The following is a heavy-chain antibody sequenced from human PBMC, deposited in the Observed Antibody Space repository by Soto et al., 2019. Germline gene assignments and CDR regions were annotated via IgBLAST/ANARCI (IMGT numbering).Heavy chain of an antibody. D-gene: IGHD2-2*01. CDR3: AHGSCSSADCYPNPYLDY. CDR1: GFSLSTTAEG. Sequence: QITLKESGPTLVKPTQTLTLTCTFSGFSLSTTAEGVGWIRQPPGKALVWLALIYWDDDERYSPSLKSRLTITKYTSKNQVVLTMTNVDPVDTATYYCAHGSCSSADCYPNPYLDYWGQGILVTVSS. V-gene: IGHV2-5*02. J-gene: IGHJ4*02. CDR2: IYWDDDE.